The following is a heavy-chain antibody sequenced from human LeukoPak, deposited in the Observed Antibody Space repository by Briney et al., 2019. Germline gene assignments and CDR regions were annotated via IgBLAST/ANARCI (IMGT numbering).Heavy chain of an antibody. V-gene: IGHV3-48*03. J-gene: IGHJ4*02. CDR1: GFTFSSYE. Sequence: GGSLRLSCAASGFTFSSYEMNWVRQAPGKGLEWVSYISSSGSTIYYADSVKGRFTISRDNAKNSLYLQMNSLRAEDTAVYYCARTDSSSWPFDYWGQGTLVTVSS. CDR2: ISSSGSTI. D-gene: IGHD6-13*01. CDR3: ARTDSSSWPFDY.